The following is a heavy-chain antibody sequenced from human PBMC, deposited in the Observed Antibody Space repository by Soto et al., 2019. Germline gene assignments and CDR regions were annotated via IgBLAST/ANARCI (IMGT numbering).Heavy chain of an antibody. J-gene: IGHJ6*03. CDR2: INAGNGNT. Sequence: ASVKVSCKASGYTFTSYAMHWVRQAPGQRLEWMGWINAGNGNTKYSQKFQGRVTITRDTSASTAYMELSSLRSEDTAVYYCARAPKEDLYYYYYMDVWGKGTTVTVSS. CDR1: GYTFTSYA. CDR3: ARAPKEDLYYYYYMDV. V-gene: IGHV1-3*01.